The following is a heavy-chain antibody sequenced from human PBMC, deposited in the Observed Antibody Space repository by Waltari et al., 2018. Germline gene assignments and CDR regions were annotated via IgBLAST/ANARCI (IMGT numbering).Heavy chain of an antibody. J-gene: IGHJ6*03. CDR1: GGSFSGYY. V-gene: IGHV4-34*01. CDR2: INHSGST. D-gene: IGHD6-13*01. Sequence: QVQLQQWGAGLLKPSETLSLTCTVYGGSFSGYYWSWIRQPPGKGLEWIGEINHSGSTNYNPSLKSRVTISVDTSKNQFSLKLSSVTAADTAVYYCASGGSSWPPLGYMDVWGKGTTVTVSS. CDR3: ASGGSSWPPLGYMDV.